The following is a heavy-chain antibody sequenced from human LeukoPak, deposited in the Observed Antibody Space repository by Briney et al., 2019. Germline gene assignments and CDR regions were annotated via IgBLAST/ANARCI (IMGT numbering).Heavy chain of an antibody. Sequence: SGTLSLTCTVSGYSISSGYYWGWIRQPPGKGLEWIGSIYHSGSTYYNPSLKSRVTISVDTSKNQFSLKLSSVTAADTAVYYCARGALHNWFDPWGQGTLVTVSS. V-gene: IGHV4-38-2*02. J-gene: IGHJ5*02. CDR3: ARGALHNWFDP. CDR2: IYHSGST. CDR1: GYSISSGYY.